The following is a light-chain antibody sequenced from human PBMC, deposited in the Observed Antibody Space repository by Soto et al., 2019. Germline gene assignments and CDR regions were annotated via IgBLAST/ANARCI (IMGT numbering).Light chain of an antibody. J-gene: IGKJ1*01. CDR3: QQYYSFPVA. V-gene: IGKV1-8*01. CDR2: AAS. CDR1: QGISSY. Sequence: AIRMTQSRSSFSASTVDRVTITCRASQGISSYLAWYQQKPGKAPELLIYAASTLQSGVPSRFSGSGSGTDFTLTISCLQSEDFATYYCQQYYSFPVAFGQGTKVDIK.